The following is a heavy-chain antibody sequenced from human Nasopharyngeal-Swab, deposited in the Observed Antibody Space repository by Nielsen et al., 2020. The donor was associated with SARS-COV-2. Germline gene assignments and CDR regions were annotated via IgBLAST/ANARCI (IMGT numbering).Heavy chain of an antibody. V-gene: IGHV4-39*01. J-gene: IGHJ4*02. CDR1: GCSISSSRYS. Sequence: SETLSLTCTVSGCSISSSRYSWGLIRQPPGKGLEWIGSIYYSGSTYYNPSLKSPVTISVDTSKNQFSLKLSSVTAADTAVYYCAREIVVVPAARRTYCDYWGQGTLVTVAS. CDR3: AREIVVVPAARRTYCDY. CDR2: IYYSGST. D-gene: IGHD2-2*01.